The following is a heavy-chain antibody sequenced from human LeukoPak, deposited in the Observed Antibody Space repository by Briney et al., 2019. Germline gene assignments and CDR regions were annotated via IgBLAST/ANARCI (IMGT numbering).Heavy chain of an antibody. CDR1: GGSISSYY. CDR3: ARDSSPGYCSGGSCYDAFDI. V-gene: IGHV4-4*07. D-gene: IGHD2-15*01. CDR2: IYTSWST. J-gene: IGHJ3*02. Sequence: SETLSLTCTVSGGSISSYYWSWIRQPAGKGLEWIGRIYTSWSTNYNPSLKSRVTMSVDTSKNQFSLRLSSVTAADTAVYYCARDSSPGYCSGGSCYDAFDIWGQGTMVTVSS.